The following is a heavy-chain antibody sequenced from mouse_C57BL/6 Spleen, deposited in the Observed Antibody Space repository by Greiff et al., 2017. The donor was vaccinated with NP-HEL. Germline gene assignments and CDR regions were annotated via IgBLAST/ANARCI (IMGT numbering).Heavy chain of an antibody. D-gene: IGHD1-1*01. CDR3: ARRLITTVARYFDV. Sequence: EVNVVESGGDLVKPGGSLKLSCAASGFTFSSYGMSWVRQTPDKRLEWVATISSGGSYTYYPDSVKGRFTISRDNAKNTLYLQMSSLKSEDTAMYYCARRLITTVARYFDVWGTGTTVTVSS. CDR1: GFTFSSYG. V-gene: IGHV5-6*02. CDR2: ISSGGSYT. J-gene: IGHJ1*03.